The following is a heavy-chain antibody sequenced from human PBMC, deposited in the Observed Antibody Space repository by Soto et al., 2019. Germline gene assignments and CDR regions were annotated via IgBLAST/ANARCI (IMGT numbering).Heavy chain of an antibody. Sequence: GGSLRLSCAASGFTFSDYYMTXIRQAPGKGLEWVSYISSSGSTIYYADSVKGRFTISRDNAKNSLYLQMNSLRAEDTAVYYCAREGQQLGNHFDYWGQGTLVTVSS. V-gene: IGHV3-11*01. CDR3: AREGQQLGNHFDY. CDR1: GFTFSDYY. D-gene: IGHD6-13*01. J-gene: IGHJ4*02. CDR2: ISSSGSTI.